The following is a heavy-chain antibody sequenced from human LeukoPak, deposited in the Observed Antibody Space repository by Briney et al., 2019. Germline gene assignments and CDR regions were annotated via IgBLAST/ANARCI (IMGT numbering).Heavy chain of an antibody. J-gene: IGHJ3*02. Sequence: SETLSLTCTVSGGSISSYYWSWIRQPPGQGLEWIGYIYYSGGTNYNPSLKSRVTISVDTSKNQFSLKLSSVTAADTAVYYCARGGGYNREAFDIWGQGTMVTISS. V-gene: IGHV4-59*01. CDR2: IYYSGGT. CDR3: ARGGGYNREAFDI. CDR1: GGSISSYY. D-gene: IGHD5-24*01.